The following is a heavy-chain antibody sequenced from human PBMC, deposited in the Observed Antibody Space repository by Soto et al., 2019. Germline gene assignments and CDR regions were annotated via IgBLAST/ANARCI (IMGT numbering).Heavy chain of an antibody. CDR1: GFTFSPFW. J-gene: IGHJ4*02. Sequence: EVHLVESGGGLVQPGGSLRLSCEASGFTFSPFWRHWVGQAPGKGLVWVSRINSDGSSTYYANFVKGRVTISRDNAKNTLYLQLNSLRPEDTAVYYCARDFEYWGQGTLVTVSS. V-gene: IGHV3-74*01. CDR3: ARDFEY. CDR2: INSDGSST.